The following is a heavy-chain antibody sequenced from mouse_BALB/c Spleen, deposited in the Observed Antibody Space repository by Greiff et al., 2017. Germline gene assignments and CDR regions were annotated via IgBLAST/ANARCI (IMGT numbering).Heavy chain of an antibody. CDR1: GFDFSRYW. CDR3: ARPRVYDGYYGYAMDY. Sequence: EVKVEESGGGLVQPGGSLKLSCAASGFDFSRYWMSWVRQAPGKGLEWIGEINPDSSTINYTPSLKDKFIISRDNAKNTLYLQMSKVRSEDTALYYCARPRVYDGYYGYAMDYWGQGTSVTVSS. J-gene: IGHJ4*01. CDR2: INPDSSTI. V-gene: IGHV4-1*02. D-gene: IGHD2-3*01.